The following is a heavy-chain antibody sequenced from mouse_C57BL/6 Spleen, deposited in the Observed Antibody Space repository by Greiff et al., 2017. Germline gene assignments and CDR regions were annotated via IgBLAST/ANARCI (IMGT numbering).Heavy chain of an antibody. D-gene: IGHD1-1*01. J-gene: IGHJ4*01. CDR3: AGRGVTTVVATDYYAMDY. V-gene: IGHV1-54*01. CDR2: INPGGGGT. CDR1: GYAFTNYL. Sequence: VQLQQSGAELVRPGTSVKVSCKASGYAFTNYLIEWVKQRPGQGLEWIGVINPGGGGTNYNEKFKGKATLTADKSSSTAYMQLSSLTSEDSAVYFCAGRGVTTVVATDYYAMDYWGQGTSVTVSS.